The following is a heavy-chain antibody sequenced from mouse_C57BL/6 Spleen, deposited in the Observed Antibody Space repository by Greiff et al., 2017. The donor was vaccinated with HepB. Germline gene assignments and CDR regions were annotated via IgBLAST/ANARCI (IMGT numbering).Heavy chain of an antibody. J-gene: IGHJ2*01. CDR3: ARGEGLSYFDY. V-gene: IGHV1-81*01. D-gene: IGHD3-3*01. Sequence: VKLMESGAELARPGASVKLSCKASGYTFTSYGISWVKQRTGQGLEWIGEIYPRSGNTYYNEKFKGKATLTADKSSSTAYMELRSLTSEDSAVYFCARGEGLSYFDYWGQGTTLTVSS. CDR2: IYPRSGNT. CDR1: GYTFTSYG.